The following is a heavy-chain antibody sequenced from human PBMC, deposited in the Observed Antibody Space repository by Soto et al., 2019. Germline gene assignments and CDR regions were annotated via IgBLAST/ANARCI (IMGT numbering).Heavy chain of an antibody. CDR3: TTEPPYGNFLFDF. D-gene: IGHD1-7*01. CDR2: IKSKPDGGAT. Sequence: PGGSLGLSCAGSGFTFSIAWMSWVRQAPGKGLEWVGRIKSKPDGGATDYAGPVKGRFTISRDNTKNTFYLQLNSLKTEDTAVYYCTTEPPYGNFLFDFGGQGTPVTVSS. CDR1: GFTFSIAW. J-gene: IGHJ4*02. V-gene: IGHV3-15*01.